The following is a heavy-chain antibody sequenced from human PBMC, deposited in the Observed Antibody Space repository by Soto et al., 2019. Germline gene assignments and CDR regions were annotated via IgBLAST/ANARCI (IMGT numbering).Heavy chain of an antibody. CDR2: VSVSGGTT. CDR3: AKGLYYYDSSGYRLFDY. V-gene: IGHV3-23*01. D-gene: IGHD3-22*01. CDR1: GFMFNNYA. Sequence: PGGSLRLSCAASGFMFNNYAMSWVRQAPGKGLEWVSTVSVSGGTTYYADSLKDRFTISRDNSKKTVYLQMNRPRADDTAIYYCAKGLYYYDSSGYRLFDYWGQGTLVTVSS. J-gene: IGHJ4*02.